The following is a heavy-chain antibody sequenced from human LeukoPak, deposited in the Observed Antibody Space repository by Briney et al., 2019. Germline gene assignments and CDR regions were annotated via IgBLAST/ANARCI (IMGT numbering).Heavy chain of an antibody. J-gene: IGHJ4*02. CDR1: GFTFSTYS. D-gene: IGHD6-13*01. Sequence: GGSLRLSCAASGFTFSTYSMTWVRQAPGKGLEWVSYISGSSSTIYYAGSVKGRFTISRDNAKNSVYLQMNSLRDEDTAVYYCARDHYSRKDHWGQGTLVTVSS. CDR3: ARDHYSRKDH. V-gene: IGHV3-48*02. CDR2: ISGSSSTI.